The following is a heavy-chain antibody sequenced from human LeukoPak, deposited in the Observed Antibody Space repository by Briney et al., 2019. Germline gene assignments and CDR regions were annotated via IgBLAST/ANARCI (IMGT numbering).Heavy chain of an antibody. CDR2: IYSGGST. V-gene: IGHV3-53*01. D-gene: IGHD3-22*01. J-gene: IGHJ4*02. Sequence: SGGSLRLSCEASGFSVSSNYMSWVRQAPGKGLEWVSVIYSGGSTYHADSVKGRFTISRDNSKNTLFLQMNSLRAEDTAVYYCARYVSSVQIDYWGQGTLVTVSS. CDR3: ARYVSSVQIDY. CDR1: GFSVSSNY.